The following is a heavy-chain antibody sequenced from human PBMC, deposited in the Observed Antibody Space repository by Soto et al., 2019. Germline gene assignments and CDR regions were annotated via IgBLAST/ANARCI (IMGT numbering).Heavy chain of an antibody. D-gene: IGHD2-2*01. V-gene: IGHV3-30*18. J-gene: IGHJ5*02. CDR2: IAYDGSTT. CDR1: GFTFSSYG. CDR3: AKDNCISPICYRLYNWFDP. Sequence: QVQLVESGGGVVQPGRSLRLSCAASGFTFSSYGMHWVRQAPGTGLEWVAVIAYDGSTTYYADSVKGRFTISRDNSKNPLYLQMNSVRAEDTDVYYCAKDNCISPICYRLYNWFDPWGQGTLVTVSS.